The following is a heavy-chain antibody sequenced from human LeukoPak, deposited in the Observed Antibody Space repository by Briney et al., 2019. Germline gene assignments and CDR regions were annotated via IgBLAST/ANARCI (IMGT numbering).Heavy chain of an antibody. CDR1: GFTFSSYG. V-gene: IGHV3-30*02. J-gene: IGHJ4*02. D-gene: IGHD2-15*01. CDR2: IRNDGSNK. CDR3: AKGLSLFGSGGSHYFDY. Sequence: GGSLTLSCAASGFTFSSYGMHWVRQAPGKGREWVAFIRNDGSNKYYADSMKGPFTISRDNSKNTLYLRMKSLRAEDKAVSYCAKGLSLFGSGGSHYFDYWGQGTPVTVSS.